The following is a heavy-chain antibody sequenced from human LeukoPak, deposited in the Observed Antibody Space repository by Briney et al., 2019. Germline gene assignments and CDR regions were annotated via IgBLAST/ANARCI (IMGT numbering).Heavy chain of an antibody. V-gene: IGHV3-23*01. CDR1: GFTFSSYA. CDR3: ARGGPYSSSQSWFDP. Sequence: GGSLRLSCAASGFTFSSYAMSWVRQAPGKGLEWVSTISGDGSRTEYADSVKGRFTISRDNSKNTLYLQMNSLRADDTAVCYCARGGPYSSSQSWFDPWGQGTLVTASS. CDR2: ISGDGSRT. J-gene: IGHJ5*02. D-gene: IGHD6-19*01.